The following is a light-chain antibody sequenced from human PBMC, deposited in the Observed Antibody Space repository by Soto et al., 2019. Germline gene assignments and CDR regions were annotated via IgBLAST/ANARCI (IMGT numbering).Light chain of an antibody. CDR1: QSVSSY. Sequence: DIVLTQSPGTLSLSPWERATLSCRASQSVSSYLAWYQQKPGQAPRLLIYDASITATGIPATASGSWSGTDFALTINRRGPEASAVAFCQHRGNWPPTRTFGQGTKVAIK. CDR2: DAS. J-gene: IGKJ1*01. V-gene: IGKV3-11*01. CDR3: QHRGNWPPTRT.